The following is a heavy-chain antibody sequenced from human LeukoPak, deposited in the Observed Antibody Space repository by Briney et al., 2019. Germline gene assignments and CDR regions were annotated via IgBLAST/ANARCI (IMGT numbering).Heavy chain of an antibody. CDR1: GGSFSGYY. D-gene: IGHD5-24*01. CDR2: INHSGST. CDR3: ASRWRPWPAFYY. Sequence: PSETLSLTCAVYGGSFSGYYWSWIRQPPGKGLEWIWEINHSGSTNYNPSLKSRVTISVDTSKNQFSLKLSSVTAADTAVYYCASRWRPWPAFYYSGQGTLVTVSS. V-gene: IGHV4-34*01. J-gene: IGHJ4*02.